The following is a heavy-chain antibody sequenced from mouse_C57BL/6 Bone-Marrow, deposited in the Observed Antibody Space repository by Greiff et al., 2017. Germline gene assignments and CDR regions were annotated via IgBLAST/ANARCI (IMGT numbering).Heavy chain of an antibody. Sequence: EVQLQQSGAELVRPGASVKLSCTASGFNIKDAYIHWVKQRPEQGLEWIGWIDPEIGDTEYASKFQGKATITSDTSSNTAYLQLSSLPSEDTAVYYCSSFDGNYFDFWGQGTPLTVAS. CDR2: IDPEIGDT. J-gene: IGHJ2*01. D-gene: IGHD2-3*01. CDR1: GFNIKDAY. CDR3: SSFDGNYFDF. V-gene: IGHV14-4*01.